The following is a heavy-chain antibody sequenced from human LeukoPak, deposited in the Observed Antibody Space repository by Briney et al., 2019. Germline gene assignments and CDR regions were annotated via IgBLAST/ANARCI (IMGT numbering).Heavy chain of an antibody. D-gene: IGHD2-21*02. CDR2: IYPGDSDT. CDR1: GYSFTSYW. V-gene: IGHV5-51*01. Sequence: GESLKISCKGSGYSFTSYWIGWVRQMPGKGLEWMGIIYPGDSDTRYSPSLQGQVTISADKSISTAYLQWSSLKASDTAMYYCARVSGDPGGYYYYYGMDVWGQGTTVTVSS. CDR3: ARVSGDPGGYYYYYGMDV. J-gene: IGHJ6*02.